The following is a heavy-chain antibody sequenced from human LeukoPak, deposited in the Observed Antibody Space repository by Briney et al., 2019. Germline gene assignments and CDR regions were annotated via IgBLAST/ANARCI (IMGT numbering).Heavy chain of an antibody. J-gene: IGHJ4*02. CDR2: IGPAGDT. CDR1: GFTFTSYD. V-gene: IGHV3-13*01. D-gene: IGHD6-19*01. CDR3: ARGRSSGWYDFDY. Sequence: SGGSLRLSCAASGFTFTSYDMHWVRQATGKGLEWVSAIGPAGDTYYPGSVKGRFTISRDNVKNSLYLQVNSLRAGDTAVYYCARGRSSGWYDFDYWDQGTLVTVSS.